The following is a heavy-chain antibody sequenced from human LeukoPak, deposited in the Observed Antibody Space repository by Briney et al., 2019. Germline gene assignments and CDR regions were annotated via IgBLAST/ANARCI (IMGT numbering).Heavy chain of an antibody. CDR1: GYTFTSNC. CDR2: ISAYNGNT. D-gene: IGHD1-26*01. CDR3: ARDYGYSGNFFDAFDI. J-gene: IGHJ3*02. Sequence: GASVKVSFKASGYTFTSNCNSWVRPAPGQGLEWMGWISAYNGNTNYAQKVQGRVTMTTDTSTSTAYMELWSLRSDDTAVYYCARDYGYSGNFFDAFDIWGEGTMVTVSS. V-gene: IGHV1-18*01.